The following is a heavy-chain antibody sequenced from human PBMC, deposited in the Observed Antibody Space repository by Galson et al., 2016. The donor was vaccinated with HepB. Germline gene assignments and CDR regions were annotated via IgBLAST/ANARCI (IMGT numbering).Heavy chain of an antibody. D-gene: IGHD1-1*01. CDR2: INPDGREK. CDR3: ARAYQYTLDY. V-gene: IGHV3-7*04. J-gene: IGHJ4*02. Sequence: SLSLSCAASGLSGSRFWMTGVRQAPGKGLEWVANINPDGREKHYLDSVRGRFLISRDHAKNSLYLQMNSLRAEDTAVYFCARAYQYTLDYWGQGTLVTVSS. CDR1: GLSGSRFW.